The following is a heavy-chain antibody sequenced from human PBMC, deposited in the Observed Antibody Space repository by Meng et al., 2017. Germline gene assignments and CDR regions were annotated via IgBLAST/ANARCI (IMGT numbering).Heavy chain of an antibody. Sequence: GESLKISCAASGFTFSSYAMSWVRQAPGKGLEWVSAISGSGGSTYYADSVKGRFTISRDNSKNTLYLQMNSLSAEDTAVYYCAKARVLWFGESSDYWGQGTLVTVSS. CDR3: AKARVLWFGESSDY. D-gene: IGHD3-10*01. CDR1: GFTFSSYA. J-gene: IGHJ4*02. CDR2: ISGSGGST. V-gene: IGHV3-23*01.